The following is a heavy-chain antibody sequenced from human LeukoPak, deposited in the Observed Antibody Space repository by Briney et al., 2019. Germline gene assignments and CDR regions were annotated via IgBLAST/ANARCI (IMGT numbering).Heavy chain of an antibody. Sequence: PSETLSLTCTVSGGSISSSSYYWGWIRQPPGKGLEWIGSIYYSGSTYYNPSLKSRVTISVDTSKNQFSLKLSSVTAADTAVYYCARLGKRSYGYYFDYWGQGTLVTVSS. D-gene: IGHD5-18*01. J-gene: IGHJ4*02. CDR3: ARLGKRSYGYYFDY. CDR1: GGSISSSSYY. V-gene: IGHV4-39*01. CDR2: IYYSGST.